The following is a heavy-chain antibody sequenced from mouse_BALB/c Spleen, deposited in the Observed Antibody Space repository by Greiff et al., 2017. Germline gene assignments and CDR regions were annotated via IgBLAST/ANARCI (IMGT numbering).Heavy chain of an antibody. CDR2: INPSSGYT. J-gene: IGHJ3*01. CDR1: GYTFTSYT. V-gene: IGHV1-4*01. CDR3: ARGVTAAPGFAY. Sequence: QVQLQQSGAELARPGASVKMSCKASGYTFTSYTMHWVKQRPGQGLEWIGYINPSSGYTNYNQKFKDKATLTADKSSSTAYMQLSSLTSEDSAVYYCARGVTAAPGFAYWGQGTLVTVSA. D-gene: IGHD2-2*01.